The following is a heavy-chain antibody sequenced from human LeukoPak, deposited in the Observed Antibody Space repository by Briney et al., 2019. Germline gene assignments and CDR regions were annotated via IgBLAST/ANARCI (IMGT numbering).Heavy chain of an antibody. CDR2: IKQDGSEK. D-gene: IGHD2-2*01. CDR1: GFTFSSYW. J-gene: IGHJ5*02. CDR3: ARESQPIVVVPDWFDP. Sequence: PGGSLRLSCAASGFTFSSYWMSWVRQAPGKGLEWVVNIKQDGSEKYYVDSVKGRFTISRDNAKNSLYLQMNSLRAEDTAVYYCARESQPIVVVPDWFDPWGQGTLVTVSS. V-gene: IGHV3-7*01.